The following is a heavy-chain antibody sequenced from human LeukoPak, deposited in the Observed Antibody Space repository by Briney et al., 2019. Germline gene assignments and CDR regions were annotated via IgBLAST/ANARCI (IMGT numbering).Heavy chain of an antibody. CDR1: GFTFSSYG. CDR3: ARWRDGYTFDY. CDR2: ISYDGSNK. V-gene: IGHV3-30*03. D-gene: IGHD5-24*01. J-gene: IGHJ4*02. Sequence: GGSLRLSCAASGFTFSSYGMHWVRQAPGKGLEWVAVISYDGSNKYYADSVKGRFTISRDNSKNTLYLQMNSLRAEDTAVYYCARWRDGYTFDYWGQGTLVTVSS.